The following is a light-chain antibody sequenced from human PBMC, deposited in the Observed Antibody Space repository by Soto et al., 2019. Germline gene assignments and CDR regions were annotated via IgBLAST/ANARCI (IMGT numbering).Light chain of an antibody. CDR3: HQYDNSPLT. J-gene: IGKJ4*01. Sequence: EIVLTQSPGILSLSPGDTATLSCRASQSVSSRYLGWYQQRPGQAPRLLIYGASSRATGIPDRFSGSGSGTDFTLTISRLEPEDFAVYYCHQYDNSPLTFGGGTKVEIK. CDR2: GAS. V-gene: IGKV3-20*01. CDR1: QSVSSRY.